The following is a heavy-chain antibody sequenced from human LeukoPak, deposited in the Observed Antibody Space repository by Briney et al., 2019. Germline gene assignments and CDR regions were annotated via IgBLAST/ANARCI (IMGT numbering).Heavy chain of an antibody. D-gene: IGHD5-12*01. CDR3: ARDRATSAFDM. J-gene: IGHJ3*02. V-gene: IGHV1-2*02. CDR1: GYTFTGYY. Sequence: RASVKVSRKASGYTFTGYYMHWVRQAPGQGLEWMGWINPNSGGTNYAQKFQGRVTMTRDTSISTVYVELSRLTSDDTAVYYCARDRATSAFDMWGQGTMVTVTS. CDR2: INPNSGGT.